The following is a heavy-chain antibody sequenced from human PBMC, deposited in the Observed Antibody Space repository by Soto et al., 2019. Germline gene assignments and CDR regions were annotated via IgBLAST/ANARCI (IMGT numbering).Heavy chain of an antibody. Sequence: SGPTLVNPTQTLTLTCTFSGFSLSTSGVGVGWIRQPPGKALEWLALIYWDDDKRYSPSLKSRLTITKDTSKNQVVLTMTNMDPVDTATYYCAHVPVPVPQMAMYNWFDPWGQGTLVTVSS. J-gene: IGHJ5*02. D-gene: IGHD2-2*01. CDR1: GFSLSTSGVG. CDR2: IYWDDDK. V-gene: IGHV2-5*02. CDR3: AHVPVPVPQMAMYNWFDP.